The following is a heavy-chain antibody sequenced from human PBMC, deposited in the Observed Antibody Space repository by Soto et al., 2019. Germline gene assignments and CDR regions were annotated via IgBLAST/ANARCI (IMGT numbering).Heavy chain of an antibody. Sequence: QVQLAQSGAEVTKPGSSVKVSCKASGGTLNSYTISWLRQAPGQGLEWMGKIIPMLGTADYAQKFQGRITITADTSTGTAYMELSSLTSEDTAVYFCARANGYTNYVWFDPWGQGTLVTVSS. J-gene: IGHJ5*02. D-gene: IGHD3-10*02. V-gene: IGHV1-69*08. CDR3: ARANGYTNYVWFDP. CDR1: GGTLNSYT. CDR2: IIPMLGTA.